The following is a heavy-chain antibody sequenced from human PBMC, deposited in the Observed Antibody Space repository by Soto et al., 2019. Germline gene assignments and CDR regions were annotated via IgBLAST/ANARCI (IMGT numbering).Heavy chain of an antibody. Sequence: PGGSLRLSCKASGFSFANYAMAWVRQPQGKGLEWVSSVTGSGDTSYYADSVKGRFTISRDNSKWTLYLQMNSLRVDDTAIYYCGEPGAYWTRWGQGT. CDR1: GFSFANYA. V-gene: IGHV3-23*01. CDR3: GEPGAYWTR. D-gene: IGHD1-1*01. J-gene: IGHJ4*02. CDR2: VTGSGDTS.